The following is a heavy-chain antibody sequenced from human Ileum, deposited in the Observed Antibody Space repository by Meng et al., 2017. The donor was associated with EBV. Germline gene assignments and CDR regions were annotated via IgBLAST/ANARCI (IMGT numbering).Heavy chain of an antibody. D-gene: IGHD2-15*01. Sequence: QVQVQQGGAGLLKPSETLSLICGVYGGSFSDYYWDWIRQPPGEGLEWIGRINHGGGTMYNPSLQSRVSISVDTSKNHFSVKLTSVTAADTAVYFCRHSHCDGAGCSDCWGQGTLVTVSS. CDR1: GGSFSDYY. CDR2: INHGGGT. V-gene: IGHV4-34*01. J-gene: IGHJ4*02. CDR3: RHSHCDGAGCSDC.